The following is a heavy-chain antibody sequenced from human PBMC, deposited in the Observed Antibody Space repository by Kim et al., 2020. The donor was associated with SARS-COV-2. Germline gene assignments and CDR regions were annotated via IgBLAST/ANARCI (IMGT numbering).Heavy chain of an antibody. J-gene: IGHJ6*02. D-gene: IGHD6-13*01. CDR3: ARLSAAGTGGTTLLSAKHFIYYYYGMDV. CDR2: ISAYNGNT. CDR1: GYTFTSYG. V-gene: IGHV1-18*01. Sequence: ASVKVSCKASGYTFTSYGISWVRQAPGQGLEWMGWISAYNGNTNYAQKLQGRVTMTTDTSTSTAYMELRSLRSDDTAVYYCARLSAAGTGGTTLLSAKHFIYYYYGMDVWGQGTPVTVSS.